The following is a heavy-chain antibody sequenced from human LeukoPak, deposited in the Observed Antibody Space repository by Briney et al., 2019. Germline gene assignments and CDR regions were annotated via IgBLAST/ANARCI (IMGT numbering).Heavy chain of an antibody. Sequence: ASVKVSCKASGYTFTSYDINWVRQATGQGLEWMGWISAYNGNTNYAQKLQGRVTMTTDTSTSTAYMELRSLRSDDTAVYYCARVGFYDILTGFVDYWGQGTLVTVSS. J-gene: IGHJ4*02. CDR1: GYTFTSYD. CDR2: ISAYNGNT. V-gene: IGHV1-18*01. CDR3: ARVGFYDILTGFVDY. D-gene: IGHD3-9*01.